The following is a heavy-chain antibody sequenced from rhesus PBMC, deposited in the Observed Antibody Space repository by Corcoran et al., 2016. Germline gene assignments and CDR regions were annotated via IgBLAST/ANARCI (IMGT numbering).Heavy chain of an antibody. Sequence: EVQLVESGGGVVQPGGSLRLSCAASGFTLDDYAIHWVRQAPGKGLEWVSGISWSGGSTYYADSVKGQFTISRDNAKNSLYLQMGSLRAEDTALYYCAAEGDYGSSFDYWGQGVLVTVSS. CDR3: AAEGDYGSSFDY. CDR2: ISWSGGST. D-gene: IGHD4-29*01. CDR1: GFTLDDYA. J-gene: IGHJ4*01. V-gene: IGHV3-201*01.